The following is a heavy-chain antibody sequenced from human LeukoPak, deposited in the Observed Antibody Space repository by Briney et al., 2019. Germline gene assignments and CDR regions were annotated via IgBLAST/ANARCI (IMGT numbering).Heavy chain of an antibody. CDR2: INHSGST. D-gene: IGHD5-24*01. V-gene: IGHV4-34*01. J-gene: IGHJ4*02. Sequence: PSETLSLTCAVYGGSFSGYYWSWIRQPPGKGLEWIGEINHSGSTNYNPSLKRRVTISVDTSKNQFSLKLSSVTAADTAVYYCATSRGWLQPFDYWGQGTLVTVSS. CDR3: ATSRGWLQPFDY. CDR1: GGSFSGYY.